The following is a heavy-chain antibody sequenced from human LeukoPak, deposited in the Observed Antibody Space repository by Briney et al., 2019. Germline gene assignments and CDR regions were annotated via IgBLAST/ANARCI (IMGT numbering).Heavy chain of an antibody. V-gene: IGHV4-34*01. CDR1: GGSFSHYY. CDR3: ARRWNYGRNYYIDV. J-gene: IGHJ6*03. CDR2: INDSGTI. Sequence: PSETLSLTCAVYGGSFSHYYWSWIRQSPGMGLEWIGEINDSGTINYNPSLMSRVTISVDKSKYQFSLKLSSATAADTAVYYCARRWNYGRNYYIDVWGKGATVSVSS. D-gene: IGHD1-7*01.